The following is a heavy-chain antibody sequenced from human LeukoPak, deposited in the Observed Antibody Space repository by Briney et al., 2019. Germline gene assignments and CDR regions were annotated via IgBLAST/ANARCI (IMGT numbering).Heavy chain of an antibody. J-gene: IGHJ5*02. CDR3: ARDGGYDILTGYYGGSWFDP. Sequence: ASVKVSCKASGYTFTSYGISWVRQAPGQGLEWMGWISAYNGNTNYAQKLQGRVTMTTDTSTSTAYMELRSLRSDDTAVYYCARDGGYDILTGYYGGSWFDPWGQGTLVTVSS. CDR1: GYTFTSYG. D-gene: IGHD3-9*01. V-gene: IGHV1-18*01. CDR2: ISAYNGNT.